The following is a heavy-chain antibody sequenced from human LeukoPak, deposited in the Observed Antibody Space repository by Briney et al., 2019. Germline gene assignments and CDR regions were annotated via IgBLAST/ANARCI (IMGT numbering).Heavy chain of an antibody. J-gene: IGHJ4*02. D-gene: IGHD3-16*01. CDR1: GGSISSYY. CDR2: IYTSGST. Sequence: PSETLSLTCTVSGGSISSYYWSWIRQPPGKGLEWIGYIYTSGSTNYNPSLKSRVTISVDTSKNQFSLKLSSVTAADTAVYYCARLGGGVAPIDYWGQGTLVTVSS. V-gene: IGHV4-4*09. CDR3: ARLGGGVAPIDY.